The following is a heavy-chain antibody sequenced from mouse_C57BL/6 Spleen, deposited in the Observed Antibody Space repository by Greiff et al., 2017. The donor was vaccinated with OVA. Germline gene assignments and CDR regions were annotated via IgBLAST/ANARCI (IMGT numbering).Heavy chain of an antibody. CDR2: INPSSGYP. V-gene: IGHV1-7*01. CDR1: GYTFTSYW. Sequence: VQLQESGAELAKPGASVKLSCKASGYTFTSYWMHWVKQRPGQGLEWIGYINPSSGYPKYNQKFKDKAKLTADKSSSTAYMQLSSLTYEDSAVYYCARSGYYGSSSYAMDYWGQGTSVTVSS. J-gene: IGHJ4*01. D-gene: IGHD1-1*01. CDR3: ARSGYYGSSSYAMDY.